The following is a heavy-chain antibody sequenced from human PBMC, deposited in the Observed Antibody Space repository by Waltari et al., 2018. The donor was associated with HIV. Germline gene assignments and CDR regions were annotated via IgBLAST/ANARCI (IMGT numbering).Heavy chain of an antibody. J-gene: IGHJ6*02. CDR1: GIDFDLYT. CDR3: ATSVYNDYESYGMDV. D-gene: IGHD5-12*01. CDR2: MSKDGVTK. V-gene: IGHV3-30-3*02. Sequence: QVQLVESGGGVAQPGTSLGLSCAVSGIDFDLYTMHWVGQAPGKGPEWVAAMSKDGVTKYYVESVKGRFTVSRDNSQNTFLLQMNSLRGEDTAVYYCATSVYNDYESYGMDVWGQGTTVSVSS.